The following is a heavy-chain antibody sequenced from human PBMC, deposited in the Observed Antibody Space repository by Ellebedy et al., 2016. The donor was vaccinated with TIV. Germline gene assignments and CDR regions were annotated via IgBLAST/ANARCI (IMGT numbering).Heavy chain of an antibody. J-gene: IGHJ4*02. CDR2: IIPVFGTA. CDR3: ARPRIAPAGMTFDY. CDR1: GGTFSSYS. Sequence: AASVKVSCKASGGTFSSYSINWVRQAPGQGLEWIGGIIPVFGTANYAQRFQGRVTITADESTSTAYMELRSLKSDDTAVYYCARPRIAPAGMTFDYWGQGTLVTVSS. D-gene: IGHD6-13*01. V-gene: IGHV1-69*13.